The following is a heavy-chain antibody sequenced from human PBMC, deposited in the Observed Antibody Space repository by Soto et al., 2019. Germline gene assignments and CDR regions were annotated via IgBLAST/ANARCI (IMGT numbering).Heavy chain of an antibody. CDR1: GYTFTSYD. J-gene: IGHJ5*02. D-gene: IGHD2-15*01. V-gene: IGHV1-8*01. Sequence: ASVKVSCKASGYTFTSYDINWVRQATGQGLEWMGWMNPNSGNTGYAQKFQGRVTMTRNTSISTAYMELSSLRSGDTAVYYCARGAVVADWFDPWGQGTLVTVSS. CDR3: ARGAVVADWFDP. CDR2: MNPNSGNT.